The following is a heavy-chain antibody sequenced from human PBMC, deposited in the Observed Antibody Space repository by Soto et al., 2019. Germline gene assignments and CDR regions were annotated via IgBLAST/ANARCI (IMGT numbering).Heavy chain of an antibody. D-gene: IGHD3-10*01. CDR3: ARAMVRGKNYYGVDV. Sequence: PGESLKISCKGSGYSFTSYWIGWVRQMPGKGLEWMGIIYPGDSDTRYSPSFHGQVTISADESIATAYLQWSSLKASDTAMYYCARAMVRGKNYYGVDVWGQGTTVTVSS. V-gene: IGHV5-51*01. CDR1: GYSFTSYW. CDR2: IYPGDSDT. J-gene: IGHJ6*02.